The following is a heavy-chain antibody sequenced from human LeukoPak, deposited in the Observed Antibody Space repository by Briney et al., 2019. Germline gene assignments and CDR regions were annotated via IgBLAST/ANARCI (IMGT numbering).Heavy chain of an antibody. CDR1: GFTFSDYY. J-gene: IGHJ3*02. CDR3: ARDASSGSDDAFDI. V-gene: IGHV3-11*06. D-gene: IGHD3-22*01. CDR2: ISSSSSYT. Sequence: GGSLRLSCAASGFTFSDYYMSWIRQAPGKGLEWVSYISSSSSYTNYADSVKGRFTISRDNAKNSLYLQMNSLRAEDTAVYYCARDASSGSDDAFDIWGQGTMVTVSS.